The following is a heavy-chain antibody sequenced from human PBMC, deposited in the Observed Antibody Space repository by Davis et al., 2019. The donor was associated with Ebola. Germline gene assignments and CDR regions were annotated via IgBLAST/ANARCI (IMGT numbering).Heavy chain of an antibody. V-gene: IGHV4-61*01. D-gene: IGHD3-10*01. CDR3: ARGEFYYYGMDV. J-gene: IGHJ6*04. CDR1: GGSVSRGRYH. Sequence: GSLRLSCTVSGGSVSRGRYHWSWIRQPPGKGLEWIGYIYYSGSTNYNPSLKSRVTISVDTSKNQFSLKLSSVTAADTAVYFCARGEFYYYGMDVWGKGTTVTVSS. CDR2: IYYSGST.